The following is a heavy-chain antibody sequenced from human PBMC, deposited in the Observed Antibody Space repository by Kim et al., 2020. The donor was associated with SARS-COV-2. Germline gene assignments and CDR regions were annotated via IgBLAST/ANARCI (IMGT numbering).Heavy chain of an antibody. CDR3: ARVESGRRYFDL. CDR1: GGSINGYY. J-gene: IGHJ2*01. Sequence: SETLSLTCTVSGGSINGYYWSWIRQPPGKGLEWIGYIFYRGSTNYTPSLKSRVTISVDTSKNQFSLNLRSVTAAGTAGFYCARVESGRRYFDLWGRGTLVSASS. CDR2: IFYRGST. V-gene: IGHV4-59*01. D-gene: IGHD3-3*01.